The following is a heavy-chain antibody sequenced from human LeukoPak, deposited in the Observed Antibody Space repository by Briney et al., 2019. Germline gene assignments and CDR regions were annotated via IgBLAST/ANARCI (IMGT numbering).Heavy chain of an antibody. V-gene: IGHV4-59*11. J-gene: IGHJ5*02. CDR2: IYYSGST. Sequence: SETLSLTCTVSGGSISSHYWSWIRQPPGKGLEWIGYIYYSGSTNCNPSLKSRVTISVDTSKNQFSLKLSSVTAADTAVYYCARQIIHSYLSGWFDPWGQGTLVTVSS. CDR3: ARQIIHSYLSGWFDP. CDR1: GGSISSHY. D-gene: IGHD5-18*01.